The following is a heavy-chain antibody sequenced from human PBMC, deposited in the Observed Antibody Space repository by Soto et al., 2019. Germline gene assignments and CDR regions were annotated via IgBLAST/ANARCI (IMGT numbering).Heavy chain of an antibody. Sequence: SETLSLTCTVSGGSISSGGYSWSWIRQSPEKGLEWIGCIYPTGTTYYHPSLKSRVTISVDTSRNQFSLNLTSVTAADTAVYYFARAPPGPSPGMVLWGQGTTVTVYS. CDR2: IYPTGTT. CDR1: GGSISSGGYS. D-gene: IGHD3-10*01. V-gene: IGHV4-30-2*06. J-gene: IGHJ6*02. CDR3: ARAPPGPSPGMVL.